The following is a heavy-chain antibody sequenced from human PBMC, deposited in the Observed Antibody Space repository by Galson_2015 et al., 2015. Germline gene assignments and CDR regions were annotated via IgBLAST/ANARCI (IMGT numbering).Heavy chain of an antibody. CDR1: GGSISGYY. CDR2: AYYSGSA. Sequence: SETLSLTCTVSGGSISGYYWTWIRQPPGKGLEWIGYAYYSGSAMYNPSLRSRVAISLDSSNNQFSLELRAVSAADTAVYYCARDYSRTPGDWYFDLWGPGTLISVSS. CDR3: ARDYSRTPGDWYFDL. D-gene: IGHD2-15*01. V-gene: IGHV4-59*01. J-gene: IGHJ2*01.